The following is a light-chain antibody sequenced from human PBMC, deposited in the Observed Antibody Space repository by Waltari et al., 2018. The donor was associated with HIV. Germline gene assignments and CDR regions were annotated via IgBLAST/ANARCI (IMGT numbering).Light chain of an antibody. CDR2: GNS. J-gene: IGLJ2*01. CDR1: GSNIGATYD. Sequence: SVLTQPPSVSGAPGQRVTISCSESGSNIGATYDVHWYQHLPGTAPKLLIYGNSNRPSGVPDRFSCSKSGTSASLAITGLQPEDEGDYYCQSYDSRLSGSVFGGGTKLTVL. V-gene: IGLV1-40*01. CDR3: QSYDSRLSGSV.